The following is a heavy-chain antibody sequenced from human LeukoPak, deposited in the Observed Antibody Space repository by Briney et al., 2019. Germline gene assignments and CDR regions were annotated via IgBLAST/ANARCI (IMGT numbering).Heavy chain of an antibody. CDR3: ARRATYSYSDYFDY. CDR1: GGSITSYY. D-gene: IGHD4-11*01. Sequence: SETLSLTCTVSGGSITSYYWSWIRQPPGKGLEWIGYIYHSGSTNYNPSLKSRVTISVDTSKNQFSLKLSSVTAADTAVYYCARRATYSYSDYFDYWGQGTLVTVSS. J-gene: IGHJ4*02. V-gene: IGHV4-59*08. CDR2: IYHSGST.